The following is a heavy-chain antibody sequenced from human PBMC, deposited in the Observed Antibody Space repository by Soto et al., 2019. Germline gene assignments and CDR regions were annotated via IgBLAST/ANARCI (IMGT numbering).Heavy chain of an antibody. D-gene: IGHD4-17*01. J-gene: IGHJ6*02. Sequence: GGSLRLSCAASGFTASSNYMSWVRQAPGKGLEWVSVIYSGGSTYYADSVKGRFTISRHNCKNTLYLQMNSLRAEDTAVYDGARDLRRPYGMDVWGQGTTVTVSS. CDR1: GFTASSNY. CDR2: IYSGGST. V-gene: IGHV3-53*04. CDR3: ARDLRRPYGMDV.